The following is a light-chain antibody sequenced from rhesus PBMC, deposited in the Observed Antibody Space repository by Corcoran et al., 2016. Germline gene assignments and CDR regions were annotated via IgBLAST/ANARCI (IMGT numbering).Light chain of an antibody. J-gene: IGKJ3*01. CDR1: ENVNNY. Sequence: DIQMTQSPSSLSASVGDRVTITCRASENVNNYLHWYQQKPGKAPKALIYKASTLQSGAPTRFSGSGSGTDFTLTIRSLQPEDFATYYCQHSYGTPFTFGPGTRLDIK. V-gene: IGKV1-74*01. CDR2: KAS. CDR3: QHSYGTPFT.